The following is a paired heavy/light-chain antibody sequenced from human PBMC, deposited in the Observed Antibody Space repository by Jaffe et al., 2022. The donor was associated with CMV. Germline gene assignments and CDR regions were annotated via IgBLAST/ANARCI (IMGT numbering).Light chain of an antibody. V-gene: IGKV3-15*01. J-gene: IGKJ1*01. CDR1: QSIAGN. Sequence: EIVMTQSPATLSVSPGERATLSCRASQSIAGNLAWYQLKPGQVPRLLIYGASSARATSIPDRFSGSASGTEFTLTISSLQSEDFAIYYCQQYNNWPRTFGQGTKVEVK. CDR3: QQYNNWPRT. CDR2: GASS.
Heavy chain of an antibody. CDR2: ISGSGDNT. CDR3: AKDLRLITPGVFDS. V-gene: IGHV3-23*01. D-gene: IGHD2-8*01. Sequence: EVQLLESGGALVQPGASLRLSCAASGFTFNNYAMSWVRQAPGGGLEWVSGISGSGDNTHYADSVRGRFTISRDNSKNTLSLLMSNLRDEDTAVYYCAKDLRLITPGVFDSWGQGTLVTVSS. CDR1: GFTFNNYA. J-gene: IGHJ4*02.